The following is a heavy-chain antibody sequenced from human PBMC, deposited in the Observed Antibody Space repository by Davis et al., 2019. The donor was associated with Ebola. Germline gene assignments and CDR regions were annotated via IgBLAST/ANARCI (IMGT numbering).Heavy chain of an antibody. J-gene: IGHJ3*02. Sequence: MPSETLSLTCTVSGGTARTVSYFWSWILQPPGKGLEWIGYIYYTGSTNYNPSLKSRVTISVDSSKNQFSLQLPSVTAADTAVHYCARIQGGDDAFDIWGQGTMVSVSS. V-gene: IGHV4-61*01. CDR2: IYYTGST. CDR3: ARIQGGDDAFDI. CDR1: GGTARTVSYF. D-gene: IGHD3-16*01.